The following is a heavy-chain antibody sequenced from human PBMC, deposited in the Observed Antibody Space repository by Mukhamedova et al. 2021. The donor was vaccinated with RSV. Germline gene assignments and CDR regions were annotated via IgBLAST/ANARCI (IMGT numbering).Heavy chain of an antibody. D-gene: IGHD2-8*01. CDR3: TRDSNCTSGVCSAFDI. V-gene: IGHV4-4*01. CDR2: VYHSGRT. Sequence: EWIGEVYHSGRTNYNPSLESRVTMSVDKSKSQVSLSLTSVSAADTAVYFCTRDSNCTSGVCSAFDIWGHGTMVTVSS. J-gene: IGHJ3*02.